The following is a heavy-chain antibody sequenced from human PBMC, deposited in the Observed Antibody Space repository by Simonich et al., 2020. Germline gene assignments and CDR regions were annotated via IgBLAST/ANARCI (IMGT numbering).Heavy chain of an antibody. V-gene: IGHV3-48*03. CDR3: AREKWLRFAFDI. D-gene: IGHD5-12*01. Sequence: QPGGSLRLPCAASGFTFSSYEMNWVRQAPGKGLEWVSYISSSGSTIYYADSVKGRFTISRDNAKNSLYLQMNSLRAEDTAVYYCAREKWLRFAFDIWGQGTMVTVSS. J-gene: IGHJ3*02. CDR2: ISSSGSTI. CDR1: GFTFSSYE.